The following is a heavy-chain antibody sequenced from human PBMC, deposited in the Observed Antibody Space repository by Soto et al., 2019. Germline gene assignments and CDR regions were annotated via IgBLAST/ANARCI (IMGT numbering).Heavy chain of an antibody. CDR2: ISGTGGST. CDR1: GFTCNNYA. V-gene: IGHV3-23*01. D-gene: IGHD7-27*01. Sequence: EVQLLESGGGVVQPGGSLRLSCAASGFTCNNYALNWVRQAPGKGLEWVSSISGTGGSTFYAGSAKGRFTNSRDNPKSTLFLQMASLRAEDPAVSYCGNGKSKWGTGNAFDRWAQGTIGTVSS. CDR3: GNGKSKWGTGNAFDR. J-gene: IGHJ3*02.